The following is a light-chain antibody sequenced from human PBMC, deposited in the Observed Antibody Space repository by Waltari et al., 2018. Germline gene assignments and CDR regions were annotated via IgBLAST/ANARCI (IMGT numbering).Light chain of an antibody. CDR3: SSYTSSSTSVV. CDR2: EVS. J-gene: IGLJ2*01. CDR1: SSDVGGYNY. Sequence: QSALTQPASVSGSPGQSITISCTGTSSDVGGYNYVSWYQQHPGKAPKHMIYEVSNRPSAVSNCFSGSKSGNTASLTISGLQAEDEADYYCSSYTSSSTSVVFGGGTKLTVL. V-gene: IGLV2-14*01.